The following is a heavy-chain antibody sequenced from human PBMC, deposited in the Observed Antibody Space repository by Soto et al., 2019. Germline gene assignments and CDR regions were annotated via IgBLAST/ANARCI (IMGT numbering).Heavy chain of an antibody. V-gene: IGHV1-8*02. Sequence: ASVKVSCKASGYTFTSYAMHWVRQAPGQRLEWMGWMNPNSGNTGYAQKFQGRVTMTRNTSISTAYMELSSLRSEDTAVYYCARGITIFGVAPPWGQGTLVTVSS. J-gene: IGHJ5*02. CDR3: ARGITIFGVAPP. CDR2: MNPNSGNT. D-gene: IGHD3-3*01. CDR1: GYTFTSYA.